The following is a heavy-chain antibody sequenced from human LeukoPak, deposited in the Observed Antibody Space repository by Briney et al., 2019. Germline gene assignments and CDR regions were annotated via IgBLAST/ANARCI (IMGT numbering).Heavy chain of an antibody. CDR1: GYTFTHYG. D-gene: IGHD2-2*01. CDR2: ISDYNGNT. J-gene: IGHJ6*02. Sequence: ASVKVSCKASGYTFTHYGISWVRQAPAQGLEWMGWISDYNGNTKYAQKLQGRVTMTTDTSTSTAYMELRSLRSDDTAVYYCARVSDPLVTGYCSSTSCYPYYYYGMDVWGQGTTVTVSS. CDR3: ARVSDPLVTGYCSSTSCYPYYYYGMDV. V-gene: IGHV1-18*01.